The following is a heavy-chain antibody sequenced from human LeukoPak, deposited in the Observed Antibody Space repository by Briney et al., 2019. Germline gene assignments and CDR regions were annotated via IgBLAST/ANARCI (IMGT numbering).Heavy chain of an antibody. D-gene: IGHD4-17*01. CDR1: GGTFSSYA. J-gene: IGHJ4*02. V-gene: IGHV1-69*04. CDR3: ASNYGDYVGLSDY. CDR2: IIPILSIA. Sequence: ASVKVSCKASGGTFSSYAISWVRQAPGQGLEWMGRIIPILSIANYAQKFQGRVTITADKSTSTAYMELSSLRSEDTAVYYCASNYGDYVGLSDYWGQGTLVTVSS.